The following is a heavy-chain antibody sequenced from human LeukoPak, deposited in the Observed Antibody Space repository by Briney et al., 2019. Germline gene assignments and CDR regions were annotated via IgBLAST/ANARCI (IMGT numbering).Heavy chain of an antibody. CDR1: GHTFSDDH. V-gene: IGHV3-11*01. CDR3: VTKGLRGEGHT. CDR2: ISPGSHSI. J-gene: IGHJ5*02. D-gene: IGHD3-16*01. Sequence: GGSLRLSCVASGHTFSDDHVSWIRQAPGKGLEWVSYISPGSHSIYYVDSVKGRFTISRDNAKNSLYLQMNSLRAADTARYYCVTKGLRGEGHTWGQGTLVTVP.